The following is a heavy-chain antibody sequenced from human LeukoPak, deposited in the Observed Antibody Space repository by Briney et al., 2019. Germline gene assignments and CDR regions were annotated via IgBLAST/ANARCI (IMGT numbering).Heavy chain of an antibody. CDR2: ISTSGSTI. J-gene: IGHJ4*02. Sequence: PGGSLRLSCAASGFTFSSYEMNWVRQAPGKGREGVSYISTSGSTIYYAHSVKGRFTISRDNAKNSLYLQMNSLRAEDTAVYYCARLRGFTYFDYWGQGTLVTVSS. CDR3: ARLRGFTYFDY. CDR1: GFTFSSYE. V-gene: IGHV3-48*03. D-gene: IGHD3-10*01.